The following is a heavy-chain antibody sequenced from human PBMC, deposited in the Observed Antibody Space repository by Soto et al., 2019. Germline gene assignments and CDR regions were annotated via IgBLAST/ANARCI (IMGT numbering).Heavy chain of an antibody. D-gene: IGHD2-15*01. V-gene: IGHV3-30-3*01. CDR1: GFTFSSYA. Sequence: LRLSCAASGFTFSSYAMHWVRQAPGKGLEWVAVISYDGSNKYYADSVKGRFTTSRDNSKNTLYLQMNSLRAEDTAVYYCAGAVVVVAATPYYYYGMDVWGQGTTVTVSS. J-gene: IGHJ6*02. CDR2: ISYDGSNK. CDR3: AGAVVVVAATPYYYYGMDV.